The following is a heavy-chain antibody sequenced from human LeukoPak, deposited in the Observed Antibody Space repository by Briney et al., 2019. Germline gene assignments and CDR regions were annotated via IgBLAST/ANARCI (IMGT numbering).Heavy chain of an antibody. V-gene: IGHV3-53*01. CDR3: ARDGGQWLGY. CDR1: GFTVSSNY. Sequence: GGSLRLSCAASGFTVSSNYMSWVRQAPGKGLEWVSVIYSGGSTYYADSVKGRFTISRDNSKSTSYIQMNSLRAEDTAVYYCARDGGQWLGYWGQGTLVPVSS. J-gene: IGHJ4*02. CDR2: IYSGGST. D-gene: IGHD6-19*01.